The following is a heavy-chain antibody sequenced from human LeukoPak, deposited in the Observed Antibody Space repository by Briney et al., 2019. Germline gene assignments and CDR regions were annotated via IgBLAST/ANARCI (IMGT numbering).Heavy chain of an antibody. Sequence: ASVKVSCKASGYTFTSYYMHWVRQAPGQGLEWMGIINPSGGSTSYARKFQGRVTMTRDTSTSTVYMELSSLRSEDTAVYYCARETGTTSVDYYMDVWGKGTTVTVSS. CDR3: ARETGTTSVDYYMDV. CDR1: GYTFTSYY. V-gene: IGHV1-46*01. D-gene: IGHD1-7*01. CDR2: INPSGGST. J-gene: IGHJ6*03.